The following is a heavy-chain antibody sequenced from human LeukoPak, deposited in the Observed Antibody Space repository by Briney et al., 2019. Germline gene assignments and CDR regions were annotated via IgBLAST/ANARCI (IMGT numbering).Heavy chain of an antibody. D-gene: IGHD3-22*01. V-gene: IGHV4-39*01. CDR2: IYYSVTT. J-gene: IGHJ3*02. CDR3: ARQPFYYDSSGYWAFDI. Sequence: SSETLSLTCTVSGGAMNTRSYHWGWIRQPPGKGLEWIGTIYYSVTTYLNPSLKSRVTISVDTSKNQFSLKLSSVTAADTALYYCARQPFYYDSSGYWAFDIWGQGTMVTVSS. CDR1: GGAMNTRSYH.